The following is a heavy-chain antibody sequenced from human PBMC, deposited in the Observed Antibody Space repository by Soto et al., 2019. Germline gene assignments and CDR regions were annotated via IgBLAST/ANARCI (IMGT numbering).Heavy chain of an antibody. Sequence: EVQLVESGGGLVKPGGSLRLSCAASGFTFSNAWMNWVRQAPGKGLEWVGRIKSKTEGGTSDYAAPVKGRFTISRDDSKNTLYLQMNSLKPEDTAVYYCTRGPYYDYGMDVWGQGTTVTVSS. CDR1: GFTFSNAW. J-gene: IGHJ6*02. V-gene: IGHV3-15*07. D-gene: IGHD5-12*01. CDR3: TRGPYYDYGMDV. CDR2: IKSKTEGGTS.